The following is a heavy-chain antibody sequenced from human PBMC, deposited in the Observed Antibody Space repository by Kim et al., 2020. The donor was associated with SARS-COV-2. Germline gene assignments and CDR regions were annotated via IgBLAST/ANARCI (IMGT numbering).Heavy chain of an antibody. CDR2: ISPDGSIK. CDR3: ARDRRHSKLGVTAIMSPYVDY. D-gene: IGHD2-21*02. J-gene: IGHJ4*02. CDR1: GFIFSPYV. V-gene: IGHV3-33*05. Sequence: GGSLRLSCAASGFIFSPYVMHWVRQAPGKGLEWVASISPDGSIKYYTDSVKGRFTISRDNSKNTLYLQMNSLIAEDTAVYYCARDRRHSKLGVTAIMSPYVDYWGQGTLVTVSS.